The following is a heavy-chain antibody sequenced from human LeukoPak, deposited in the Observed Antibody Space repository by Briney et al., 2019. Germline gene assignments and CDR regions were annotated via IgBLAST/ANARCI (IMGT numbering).Heavy chain of an antibody. CDR3: AKDKGEDTAMVTYFDY. CDR1: GFTFSSYA. D-gene: IGHD5-18*01. Sequence: GGSLRLSCAASGFTFSSYAMSWVRQAPGKGLEWVSAISGSGGSTYYADSVKGRFTISRDNSKNTLYLQMNSLRAEDTAVYYCAKDKGEDTAMVTYFDYWGQGTLVTVFS. CDR2: ISGSGGST. V-gene: IGHV3-23*01. J-gene: IGHJ4*02.